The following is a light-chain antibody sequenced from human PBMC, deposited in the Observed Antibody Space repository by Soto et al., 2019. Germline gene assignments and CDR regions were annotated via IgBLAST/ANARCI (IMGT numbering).Light chain of an antibody. V-gene: IGKV2-28*01. CDR1: QSLLHSNGYNY. CDR3: MQALQTPRRT. CDR2: LGS. Sequence: DIVMTQSPLSLPVTPGEPASISCRSSQSLLHSNGYNYLDWYLQKPGQSPQLLIYLGSNRASGVPDRFSGSGSGTDFTLKISRVEAKDVGVYYCMQALQTPRRTFGQGTKLEIK. J-gene: IGKJ2*01.